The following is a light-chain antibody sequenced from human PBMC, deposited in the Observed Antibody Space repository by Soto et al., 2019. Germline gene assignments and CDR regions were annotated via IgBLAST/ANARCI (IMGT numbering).Light chain of an antibody. CDR3: QQWGSSSWT. Sequence: PGERVTLCCTAGDWVSSSYLTWYQQKPGQAPRLLIYGASTRATSIPARFSGSGSGTDFTLTISRLEPEDFAVYYCQQWGSSSWTFGQGTKVDIK. V-gene: IGKV3-20*01. CDR1: DWVSSSY. J-gene: IGKJ1*01. CDR2: GAS.